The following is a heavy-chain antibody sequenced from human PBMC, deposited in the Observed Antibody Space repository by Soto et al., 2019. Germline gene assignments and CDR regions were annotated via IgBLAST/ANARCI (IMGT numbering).Heavy chain of an antibody. Sequence: SETLSLTCTVSGGSISSYYWSWIRQPPGKGLEWIGYIYYSGSTNYNPSLKSRVTISVDTSKNQFSLKLSSVTAADTAVYYCARASSSTRYGMDVWGQGTTVTVSS. V-gene: IGHV4-59*01. CDR2: IYYSGST. CDR3: ARASSSTRYGMDV. CDR1: GGSISSYY. J-gene: IGHJ6*02. D-gene: IGHD6-6*01.